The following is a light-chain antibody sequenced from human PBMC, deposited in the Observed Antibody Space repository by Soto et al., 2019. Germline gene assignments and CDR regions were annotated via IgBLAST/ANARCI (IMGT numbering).Light chain of an antibody. V-gene: IGKV1-39*01. CDR3: QQSHSIPET. J-gene: IGKJ1*01. CDR2: DVY. CDR1: QSVDNY. Sequence: DIQMIQSPSSLSASIGDRVTITCRASQSVDNYLNWYQQKPGKAPKLLIYDVYNLQRGVPSRFGGSGSGTYFTLPISGLQPEDFATYYCQQSHSIPETFGQGTRVEI.